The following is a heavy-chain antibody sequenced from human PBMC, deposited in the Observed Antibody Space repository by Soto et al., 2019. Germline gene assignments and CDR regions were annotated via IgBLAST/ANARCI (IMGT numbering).Heavy chain of an antibody. J-gene: IGHJ5*02. CDR3: ARGRDYRVTPNYFDP. CDR2: VNTSGST. CDR1: GGSSTDHY. D-gene: IGHD4-17*01. V-gene: IGHV4-34*01. Sequence: QVQLQQWGAQLLKPSETLSLTCGVDGGSSTDHYWSWIRQPPGRGLEWLGEVNTSGSTNYNPSLKSRVTISVDTSKNQFSLKLNSVTAADTAVYYCARGRDYRVTPNYFDPWGQGTLVTVSS.